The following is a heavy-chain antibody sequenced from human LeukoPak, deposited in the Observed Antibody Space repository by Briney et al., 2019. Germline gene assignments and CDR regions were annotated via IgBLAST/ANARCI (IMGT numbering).Heavy chain of an antibody. J-gene: IGHJ6*03. CDR1: GGSIGTYY. Sequence: SETLSLTCTVSGGSIGTYYWSWIRQPAGEGLEWIGRTYTSGNTHHNPSLKSRATMSVDTSKNQFSLKLSSVTAADTAVYYCAREPYCSNTSCFHMDVWGKGTTVTVSS. CDR2: TYTSGNT. V-gene: IGHV4-4*07. D-gene: IGHD2-2*01. CDR3: AREPYCSNTSCFHMDV.